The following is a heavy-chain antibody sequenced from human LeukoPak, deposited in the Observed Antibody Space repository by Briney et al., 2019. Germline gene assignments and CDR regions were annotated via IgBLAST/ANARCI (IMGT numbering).Heavy chain of an antibody. Sequence: SETLSLTCTVSGGSISSYYWSWIRQPPGKGLEWIGYIYYSGSTNYNPSLKSRVTISVDTSKNQFSLKLSSVTAADTAVYYCASYSDYGPNDYWGQGTLVTVSS. D-gene: IGHD4-11*01. CDR1: GGSISSYY. CDR3: ASYSDYGPNDY. J-gene: IGHJ4*02. CDR2: IYYSGST. V-gene: IGHV4-59*08.